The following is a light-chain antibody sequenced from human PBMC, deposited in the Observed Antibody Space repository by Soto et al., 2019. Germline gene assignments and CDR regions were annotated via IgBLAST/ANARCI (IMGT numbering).Light chain of an antibody. CDR2: RAS. CDR1: QSLVYSDGYAY. V-gene: IGKV2-30*01. CDR3: MQGTRWPPT. Sequence: DVVMTQSPLSLPVTLGQPASISCRSSQSLVYSDGYAYLSWFQQRPGQSPRRLIFRASNRDSGVPARFSGGGSGTDFPLQINRVEAEDVGVYYGMQGTRWPPTFGRGTRVEIK. J-gene: IGKJ1*01.